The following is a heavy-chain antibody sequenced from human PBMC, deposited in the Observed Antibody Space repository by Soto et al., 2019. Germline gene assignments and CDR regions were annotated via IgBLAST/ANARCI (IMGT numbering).Heavy chain of an antibody. J-gene: IGHJ4*02. CDR1: GGSISGGDYY. D-gene: IGHD5-12*01. Sequence: QVQLQESGPGLVKPSQTLSLTCTVSGGSISGGDYYWSWIRQPPGKGLEWIGYIYYSGSTYYNPSLMSRLNISVDTSKNQFSLKLSSVTAADTAVYYCARVRYSGYDRDFDYWGQGTLVTVSS. CDR3: ARVRYSGYDRDFDY. V-gene: IGHV4-30-4*01. CDR2: IYYSGST.